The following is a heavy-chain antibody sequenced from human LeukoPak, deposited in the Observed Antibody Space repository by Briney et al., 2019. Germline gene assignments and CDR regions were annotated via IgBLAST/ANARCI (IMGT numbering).Heavy chain of an antibody. D-gene: IGHD5/OR15-5a*01. CDR1: GLNVSKND. CDR3: AKAFDYNGLRGEGGSFDC. J-gene: IGHJ4*02. CDR2: IPVGGNT. Sequence: RRSLRLAFAPSGLNVSKNDIHWGRQTTERGLEWVSAIPVGGNTYYTAPVKGRFTISKENGKNSVYLQMNSLTAGDTALYFCAKAFDYNGLRGEGGSFDCWGQGALVTVSS. V-gene: IGHV3-13*01.